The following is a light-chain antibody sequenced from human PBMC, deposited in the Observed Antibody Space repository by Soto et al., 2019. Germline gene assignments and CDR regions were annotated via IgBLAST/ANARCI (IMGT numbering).Light chain of an antibody. CDR2: DAS. J-gene: IGKJ1*01. V-gene: IGKV1-5*01. CDR3: QQYGSSPGT. CDR1: QSISKW. Sequence: DIQLTQSPSFLSASVGDRVVITCRASQSISKWLAWYQQKPGRAPNFLIYDASTLESGVPSRFSGSGSGTDFTLTISRLEPEDFAVYYCQQYGSSPGTFGQGTKVDNK.